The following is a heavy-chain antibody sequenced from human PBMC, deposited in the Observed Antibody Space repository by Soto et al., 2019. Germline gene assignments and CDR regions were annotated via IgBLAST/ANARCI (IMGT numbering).Heavy chain of an antibody. CDR1: GSGFTFSDHY. CDR3: TRGYSSVSIYAFDI. D-gene: IGHD6-19*01. J-gene: IGHJ3*02. Sequence: EVQLVESGGGLVQPGGSLRLSCVASGSGFTFSDHYMDWVRQPPGKGLDWVGRITNKANGDTTEYAASVNGRFSISRDDSKKSLFLQMNDLKTEDTAVYYCTRGYSSVSIYAFDIWGQEAMVTVSA. CDR2: ITNKANGDTT. V-gene: IGHV3-72*01.